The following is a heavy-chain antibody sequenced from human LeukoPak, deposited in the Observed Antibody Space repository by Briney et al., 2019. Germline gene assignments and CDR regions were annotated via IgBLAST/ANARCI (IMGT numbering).Heavy chain of an antibody. CDR2: IYYSGST. CDR3: ARARPRWLQLRGDAFDI. Sequence: SETLSLTCTVSGGSISSSSYYWGWIRQPPGKGLEWIGSIYYSGSTYYNPSLKSRVTISVDTSKNQFSLKLSSVTAADTAVYYCARARPRWLQLRGDAFDIWGQGTMVTVSS. V-gene: IGHV4-39*07. D-gene: IGHD5-24*01. CDR1: GGSISSSSYY. J-gene: IGHJ3*02.